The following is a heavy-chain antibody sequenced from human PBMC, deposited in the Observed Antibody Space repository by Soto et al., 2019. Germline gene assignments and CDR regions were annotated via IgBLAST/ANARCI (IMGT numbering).Heavy chain of an antibody. CDR1: GFTFSDYY. D-gene: IGHD3-9*01. Sequence: QVQLVESGGGLVKPGGSLRLSCAASGFTFSDYYMSWIRQAPGKGLEWVSYISSSRSYTNYADSVKGRFTISRDNAKNSLYHQMTGLRAEDTAVYYCARAADILTGSDAFDIWGQGTMFTVSS. CDR2: ISSSRSYT. J-gene: IGHJ3*02. CDR3: ARAADILTGSDAFDI. V-gene: IGHV3-11*05.